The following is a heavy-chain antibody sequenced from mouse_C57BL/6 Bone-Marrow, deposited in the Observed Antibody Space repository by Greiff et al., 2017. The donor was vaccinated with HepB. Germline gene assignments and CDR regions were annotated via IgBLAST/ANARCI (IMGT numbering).Heavy chain of an antibody. CDR3: ARWGYYGSSYVGY. Sequence: VKLQESGAELARPGASVKLSCKASGYTFTSYGISWVKQRTGQGLEWIGEIYPRSGNTYYNEKFKGKATLTADKSSSTAYMELRSLTSEDSAVYFCARWGYYGSSYVGYWGQGTTLTVSS. CDR1: GYTFTSYG. D-gene: IGHD1-1*01. V-gene: IGHV1-81*01. J-gene: IGHJ2*01. CDR2: IYPRSGNT.